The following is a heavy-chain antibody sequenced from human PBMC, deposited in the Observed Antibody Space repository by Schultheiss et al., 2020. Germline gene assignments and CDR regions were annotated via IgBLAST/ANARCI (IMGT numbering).Heavy chain of an antibody. V-gene: IGHV3-48*04. CDR2: ISSSSSTI. Sequence: GGSLRLSCTASGFTFSSYGMHWVRQAPGKGLEWVSYISSSSSTIYYADSVKGRFTISRDNAKNSLYLQMNSLRAEDTAVYYCARDNTAAVFTHYYYYPVDVWGKGNTGTVSS. CDR1: GFTFSSYG. CDR3: ARDNTAAVFTHYYYYPVDV. D-gene: IGHD6-13*01. J-gene: IGHJ6*01.